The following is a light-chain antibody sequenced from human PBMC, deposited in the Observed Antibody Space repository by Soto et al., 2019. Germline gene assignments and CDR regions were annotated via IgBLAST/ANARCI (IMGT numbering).Light chain of an antibody. CDR3: QQYNGLSYT. Sequence: IPMTPSPSTLSASVGDRVPIPCRARASISSWLAWYQQKPGKAPKFLIYDASSLKSGVPSRFSGSGSGTEFTLTISSLQPDDFATYYCQQYNGLSYTFGQGTKLEI. CDR2: DAS. J-gene: IGKJ2*01. CDR1: ASISSW. V-gene: IGKV1-5*01.